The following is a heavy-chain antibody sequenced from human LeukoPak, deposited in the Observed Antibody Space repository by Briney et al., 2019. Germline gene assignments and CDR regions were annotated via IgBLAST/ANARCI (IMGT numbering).Heavy chain of an antibody. D-gene: IGHD1-26*01. Sequence: GRCLRVSCAASGFTFRDAAMTWVRRAPGKGLEWVSLISSSGANAYYADSVKGRFTISRDNSKNTLYLQMNNLRGEDTAEYYCAKDMELASWGQGTLVTVSS. V-gene: IGHV3-23*01. CDR1: GFTFRDAA. J-gene: IGHJ5*02. CDR3: AKDMELAS. CDR2: ISSSGANA.